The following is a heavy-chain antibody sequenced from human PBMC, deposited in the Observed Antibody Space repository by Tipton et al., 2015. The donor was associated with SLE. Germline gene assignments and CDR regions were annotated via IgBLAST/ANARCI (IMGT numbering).Heavy chain of an antibody. CDR1: GFTFSDFW. CDR3: ARGYTAMLN. V-gene: IGHV3-7*03. J-gene: IGHJ4*02. CDR2: IKPDGGET. Sequence: SLRLSCAASGFTFSDFWMSWVRQAPGKGLKWVANIKPDGGETYFVDSVKGRFTISRDNAKSSLYLHMNSLRADDAGLYFCARGYTAMLNWGQGTLVTVSS. D-gene: IGHD5-18*01.